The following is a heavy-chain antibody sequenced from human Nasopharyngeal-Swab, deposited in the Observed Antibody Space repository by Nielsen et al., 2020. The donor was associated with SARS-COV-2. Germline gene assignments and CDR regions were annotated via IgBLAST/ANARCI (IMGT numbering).Heavy chain of an antibody. CDR2: MNPNSGNT. V-gene: IGHV1-8*02. CDR3: ARSRRSNYYGSGSYYNIKTDAFDI. Sequence: ASVKVSCKASGYTFTSYAMHWVRQAPGQGLEWMGWMNPNSGNTGCAQKFQGRVTMTRNTSISTAYMELSSLRSEDTAVYYCARSRRSNYYGSGSYYNIKTDAFDIWGQGTMVTVSS. CDR1: GYTFTSYA. D-gene: IGHD3-10*01. J-gene: IGHJ3*02.